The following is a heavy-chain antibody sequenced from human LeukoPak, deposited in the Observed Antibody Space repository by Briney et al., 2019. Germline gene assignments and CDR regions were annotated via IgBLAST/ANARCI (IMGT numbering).Heavy chain of an antibody. CDR2: ISYDGSNK. Sequence: GGSLRLSCAASGFTFSSYGMHWVRQAPGKGLEWVAVISYDGSNKYYADSVKGRFTISRDNSKNTLYLQMNSLRAEDTAVYYCAAEYGSGSSWVYYGMDVWGQGTTVTVSS. D-gene: IGHD3-10*01. V-gene: IGHV3-30*03. CDR3: AAEYGSGSSWVYYGMDV. CDR1: GFTFSSYG. J-gene: IGHJ6*02.